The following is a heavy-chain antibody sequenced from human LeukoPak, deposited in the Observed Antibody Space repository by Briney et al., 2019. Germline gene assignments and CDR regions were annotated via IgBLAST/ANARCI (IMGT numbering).Heavy chain of an antibody. D-gene: IGHD6-6*01. CDR2: MNPNSGNT. J-gene: IGHJ4*02. CDR1: GYTFGTYD. Sequence: GASVKVSCKASGYTFGTYDINWVRQAPGQGLEWMGYMNPNSGNTEYAQKFQGRVTITSNTSINTAYMELSSLRSEDTAVTYCVREQLGDWGQGTLVTVSS. V-gene: IGHV1-8*03. CDR3: VREQLGD.